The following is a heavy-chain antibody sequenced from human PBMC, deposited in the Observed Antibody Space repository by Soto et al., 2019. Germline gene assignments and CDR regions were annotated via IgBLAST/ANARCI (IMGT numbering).Heavy chain of an antibody. Sequence: SETLSLTCTVSGGSISSGGYYWSWIRQHPGKGLEWIGYIYYSGSTYYNPSLKSRVTISVGTSKNQFSLKLSSVTAADTAVYYCARDQGAPHRKFDPWGQGTLVTVSS. CDR1: GGSISSGGYY. CDR3: ARDQGAPHRKFDP. J-gene: IGHJ5*02. CDR2: IYYSGST. V-gene: IGHV4-31*03.